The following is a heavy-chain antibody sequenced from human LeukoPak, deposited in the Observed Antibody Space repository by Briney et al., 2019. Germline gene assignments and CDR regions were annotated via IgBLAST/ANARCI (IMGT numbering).Heavy chain of an antibody. D-gene: IGHD5-18*01. CDR2: IKQDGSEK. CDR3: ARHLSGITGYTYGRGIDY. CDR1: GFTFSSYW. Sequence: GGSLRLSCAASGFTFSSYWMSWVRQAPGKGLEWVANIKQDGSEKYYVDSVKGRFTISRDNAKNSLYLQMNSLRAEDTAVYYCARHLSGITGYTYGRGIDYWGQGTLVTVSS. V-gene: IGHV3-7*01. J-gene: IGHJ4*02.